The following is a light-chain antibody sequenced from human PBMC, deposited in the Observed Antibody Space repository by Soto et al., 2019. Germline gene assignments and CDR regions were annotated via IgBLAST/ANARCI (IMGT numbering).Light chain of an antibody. Sequence: AIQMTQSPSSPSTSIGARVTITCRASQGIGNDLAWYQQKPGKAPKLLIYAASSLQSGVPSRFSGSGSGTDFTLTISSLQPEDFATYYCLQDYNYPITFGQGTRLDIK. CDR1: QGIGND. CDR2: AAS. V-gene: IGKV1-6*01. CDR3: LQDYNYPIT. J-gene: IGKJ5*01.